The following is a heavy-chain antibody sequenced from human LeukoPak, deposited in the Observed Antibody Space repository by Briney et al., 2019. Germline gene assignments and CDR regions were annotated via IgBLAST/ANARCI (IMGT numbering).Heavy chain of an antibody. J-gene: IGHJ4*02. CDR1: GGTSNSHA. V-gene: IGHV1-69*04. Sequence: SVKVSCKASGGTSNSHAISWVRQAPGQGLEWMGRIIPNLGTTNRAQNFQDRVALTADKSTNTAYMELTSLTSDDTAVYYCATTNDGGGYQWGDFFDFWGQGTLVTVSS. D-gene: IGHD3-22*01. CDR2: IIPNLGTT. CDR3: ATTNDGGGYQWGDFFDF.